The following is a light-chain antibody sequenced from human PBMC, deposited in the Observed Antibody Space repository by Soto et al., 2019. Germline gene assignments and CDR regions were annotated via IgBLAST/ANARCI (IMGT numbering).Light chain of an antibody. CDR2: DES. Sequence: DIQMTQSPSSLSASVGDSVAMTCPARQDIRNFLNGYQQKPGEAPKLLTYDESDVETRVPSRFIESGSGTEFTFTISNLQPEDFATNDCQQYDSLPFTCRPG. V-gene: IGKV1-33*01. CDR3: QQYDSLPFT. J-gene: IGKJ3*01. CDR1: QDIRNF.